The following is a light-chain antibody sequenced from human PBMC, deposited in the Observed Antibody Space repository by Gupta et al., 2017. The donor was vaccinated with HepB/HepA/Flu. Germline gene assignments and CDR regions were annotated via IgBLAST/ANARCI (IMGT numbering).Light chain of an antibody. CDR2: RAF. CDR3: LQVDSEPQT. CDR1: QSIRAY. Sequence: DIQVTQSPPSLSASVGDRITITCRAGQSIRAYLNRYQQRSGKALNLLIYRAFKVQTGVPSRFSGSGSGTEFTLTISRLQPEDFATYFCLQVDSEPQTFGLGTKLEMK. J-gene: IGKJ1*01. V-gene: IGKV1-39*01.